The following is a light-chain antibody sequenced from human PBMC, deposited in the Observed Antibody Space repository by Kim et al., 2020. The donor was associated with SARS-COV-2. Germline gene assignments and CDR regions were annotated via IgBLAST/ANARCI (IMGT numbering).Light chain of an antibody. CDR1: QSIVYSDGNIY. J-gene: IGKJ3*01. V-gene: IGKV2-30*01. CDR2: KVS. CDR3: MQGTHWPFT. Sequence: PAPISCRSSQSIVYSDGNIYLNWCHQRPGQSPRRLMYKVSNRDSGVPDRFSGSGSGTDFTLQISRVEAEDVGVYYCMQGTHWPFTFGPGTKVDIK.